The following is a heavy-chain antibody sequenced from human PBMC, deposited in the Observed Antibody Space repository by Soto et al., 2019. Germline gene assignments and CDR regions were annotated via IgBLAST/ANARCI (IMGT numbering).Heavy chain of an antibody. CDR3: ASFSDPEYCTSCYTGVA. Sequence: PSETLSLTCAVSGGSISSSNWWSWVRQPPGKGLEWIGEIYHSGSTNYNPSLKSRVTISVDKSKNQFSLKLSSVTAADTAVYYCASFSDPEYCTSCYTGVAWGQGTLVTVSS. CDR1: GGSISSSNW. J-gene: IGHJ4*02. D-gene: IGHD2-2*02. CDR2: IYHSGST. V-gene: IGHV4-4*02.